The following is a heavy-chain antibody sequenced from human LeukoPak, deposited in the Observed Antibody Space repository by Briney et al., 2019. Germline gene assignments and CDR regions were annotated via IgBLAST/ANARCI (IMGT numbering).Heavy chain of an antibody. CDR2: ISSSNSYI. D-gene: IGHD6-19*01. Sequence: GGSLRLSCAASGFTFSSYEMNWVRQAPGKGLEWVSSISSSNSYIYYADSLKGRFTTSRDNAKNSLYLQMNSLRAEDTAVYYCARSIAVEAFDIWGQGTMVTVSS. J-gene: IGHJ3*02. CDR1: GFTFSSYE. CDR3: ARSIAVEAFDI. V-gene: IGHV3-21*01.